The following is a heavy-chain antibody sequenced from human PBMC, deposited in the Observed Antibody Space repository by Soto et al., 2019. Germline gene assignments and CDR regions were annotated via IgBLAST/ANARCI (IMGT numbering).Heavy chain of an antibody. Sequence: SETLSLTCAVSGGSISSGGYSWSWIRQPPGKGLEWIGYIYHSGSTYYNPSLKSRVTISVDRSKNQFSLKLSSVTAADTAVYYCARADQFVHPFDYWGQGTLVTVSS. D-gene: IGHD6-6*01. CDR1: GGSISSGGYS. J-gene: IGHJ4*02. CDR3: ARADQFVHPFDY. V-gene: IGHV4-30-2*01. CDR2: IYHSGST.